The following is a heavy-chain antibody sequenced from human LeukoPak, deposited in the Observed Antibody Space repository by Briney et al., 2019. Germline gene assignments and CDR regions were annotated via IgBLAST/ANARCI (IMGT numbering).Heavy chain of an antibody. D-gene: IGHD1-26*01. CDR2: ISSSGSTI. V-gene: IGHV3-11*04. Sequence: GGSLRLSCAAYGFTFSDYYMSWIRQAPGKGLEWVSYISSSGSTIYYADSVKGRFTISRDNAKNSLYLQMNSLRAEDTAVYYCARVRGARYYYYYYMDVWGKGTTVTISS. CDR1: GFTFSDYY. CDR3: ARVRGARYYYYYYMDV. J-gene: IGHJ6*03.